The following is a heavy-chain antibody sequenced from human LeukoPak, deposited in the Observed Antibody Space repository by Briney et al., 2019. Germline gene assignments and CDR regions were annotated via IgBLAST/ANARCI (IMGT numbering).Heavy chain of an antibody. CDR1: GFTFNTYD. CDR2: IGTIGDT. D-gene: IGHD3-10*01. CDR3: ARSTVIGNAPVPGYMDV. V-gene: IGHV3-13*01. Sequence: GGSLRLSCSASGFTFNTYDMHWVRQVSGKVLEWVSSIGTIGDTFYPGSVKGGFTISRENPKTSLYLQMNCLRVGGTAVYYCARSTVIGNAPVPGYMDVWGKGTTVTVSS. J-gene: IGHJ6*03.